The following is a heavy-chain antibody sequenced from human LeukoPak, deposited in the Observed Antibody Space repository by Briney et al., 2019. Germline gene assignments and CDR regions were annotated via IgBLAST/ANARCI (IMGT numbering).Heavy chain of an antibody. Sequence: GRSLRLSCAASGFTFDDYAVHWVRQAPGKGLEWVSGISWNSGSIGYADFVKGRFTISRDNAKNSLYLQMNSLRAEDTALYYCAKDPITFLGGMDVWGQGTTVTVSS. V-gene: IGHV3-9*01. CDR2: ISWNSGSI. CDR3: AKDPITFLGGMDV. J-gene: IGHJ6*02. D-gene: IGHD3-16*01. CDR1: GFTFDDYA.